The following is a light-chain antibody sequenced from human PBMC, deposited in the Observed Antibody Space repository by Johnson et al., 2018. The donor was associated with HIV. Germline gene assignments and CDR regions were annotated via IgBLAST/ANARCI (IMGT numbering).Light chain of an antibody. CDR2: DNN. Sequence: HSVLTQPPSVSAAPGQKVTISCSGSSSNIGNNYVSWYQQLPGTAPKLLIYDNNKRPSGIPDRFYGSKSGTSATLGITGLQTGDEADYYCGTWDSSLSAGVFGTGTKVTVL. V-gene: IGLV1-51*01. CDR3: GTWDSSLSAGV. J-gene: IGLJ1*01. CDR1: SSNIGNNY.